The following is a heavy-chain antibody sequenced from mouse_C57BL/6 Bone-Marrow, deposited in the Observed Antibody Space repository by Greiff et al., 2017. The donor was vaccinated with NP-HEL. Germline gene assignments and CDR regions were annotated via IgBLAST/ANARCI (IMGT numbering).Heavy chain of an antibody. V-gene: IGHV1-50*01. CDR1: GYTFTTYW. CDR3: ARKAYYGRSYEFAY. D-gene: IGHD1-1*01. Sequence: VQLQQPGAELVKPGASVKLSCKASGYTFTTYWMQWVKQRPGQGLAWIGELDPSDSYTKYNQKFKGNATLTVDTSSSTAYMQLSSLTSEDAAVYYCARKAYYGRSYEFAYWGQGTLVTVSA. J-gene: IGHJ3*01. CDR2: LDPSDSYT.